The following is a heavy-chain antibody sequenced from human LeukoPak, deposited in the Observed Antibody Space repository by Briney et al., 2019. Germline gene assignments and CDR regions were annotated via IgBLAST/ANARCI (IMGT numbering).Heavy chain of an antibody. CDR3: AGHDEGSGWYRSYIDL. CDR1: GVSISSYY. V-gene: IGHV4-4*09. J-gene: IGHJ2*01. Sequence: PSETLSLTCTVSGVSISSYYCGWIRQPPGKGLEWIGYISTSGSTDYSPSLKSRVTISVDRSKNQCSLNLSSVTAADTAVYYCAGHDEGSGWYRSYIDLWGRGTLVIVSS. CDR2: ISTSGST. D-gene: IGHD6-19*01.